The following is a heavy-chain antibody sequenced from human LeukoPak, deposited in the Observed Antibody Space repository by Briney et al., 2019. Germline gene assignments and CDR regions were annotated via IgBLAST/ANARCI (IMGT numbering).Heavy chain of an antibody. Sequence: SQTLSLTCSVSGGSFGSYDWTWIRQPPGKGLEWIGNIFYSGSTNYNPSLKSRVTISIDTSKNQFSLKLSSVTAADTAVYYCARNNDIALPFRTFDIWGQGTMVTVSS. D-gene: IGHD3-9*01. CDR1: GGSFGSYD. CDR2: IFYSGST. J-gene: IGHJ3*02. V-gene: IGHV4-59*01. CDR3: ARNNDIALPFRTFDI.